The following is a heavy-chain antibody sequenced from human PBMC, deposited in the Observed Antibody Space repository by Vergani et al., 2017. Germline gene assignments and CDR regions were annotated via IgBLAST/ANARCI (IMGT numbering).Heavy chain of an antibody. J-gene: IGHJ4*02. CDR1: GFTFSSYA. D-gene: IGHD3-10*01. V-gene: IGHV3-30*04. CDR3: GGEDVVWFGELNY. CDR2: ISYDGSNK. Sequence: QVQLVESGGGVVQPGRSLRLSCAASGFTFSSYAMHWVRQAPGKGLEWVAVISYDGSNKYYADSVKGRFTISRDNSKNTLYLQMNSLRAEDTAVYYCGGEDVVWFGELNYWGEG.